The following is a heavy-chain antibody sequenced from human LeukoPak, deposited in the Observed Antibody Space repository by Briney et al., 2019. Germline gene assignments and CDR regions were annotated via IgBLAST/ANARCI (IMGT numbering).Heavy chain of an antibody. V-gene: IGHV4-39*01. J-gene: IGHJ4*02. CDR2: IYYSRSN. Sequence: SETLSLTCTVSGGSITSNSYYWGWIRQPPWKGLGGTVSIYYSRSNYYNPSLKSRVTISVDPSKNPFSLRLSSVTAADTAVYYCARLYYYDSTGFDYWGQGTLVTVSS. CDR1: GGSITSNSYY. D-gene: IGHD3-22*01. CDR3: ARLYYYDSTGFDY.